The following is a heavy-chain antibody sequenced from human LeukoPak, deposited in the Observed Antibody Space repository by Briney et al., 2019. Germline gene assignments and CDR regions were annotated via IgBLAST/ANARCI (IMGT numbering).Heavy chain of an antibody. CDR3: ARESVSYYDFWSGSFDY. Sequence: GGSLRLSCAASGFTFSSYSMNWVRQAPGKGLEWVSSISSSSSYIYYADSVKGRFTISRDNAKNSLYLQMNSLRAEDTAVYYCARESVSYYDFWSGSFDYWARGTLVTVS. V-gene: IGHV3-21*01. CDR2: ISSSSSYI. CDR1: GFTFSSYS. D-gene: IGHD3-3*01. J-gene: IGHJ4*02.